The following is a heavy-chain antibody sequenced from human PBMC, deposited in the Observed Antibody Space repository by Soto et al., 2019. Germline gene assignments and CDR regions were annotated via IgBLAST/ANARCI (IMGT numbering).Heavy chain of an antibody. Sequence: SETLSLTCAVYGGSFSGYYWSWIRQPPGKGLEWIGEINHSGSTNYNPSLKSRVTISVDTSKNQFSLKLSSVTAADTAVYYCARRHYDYIWGSYRPRPSNWFDPWGKGTLVTV. CDR1: GGSFSGYY. J-gene: IGHJ5*02. CDR2: INHSGST. D-gene: IGHD3-16*02. CDR3: ARRHYDYIWGSYRPRPSNWFDP. V-gene: IGHV4-34*01.